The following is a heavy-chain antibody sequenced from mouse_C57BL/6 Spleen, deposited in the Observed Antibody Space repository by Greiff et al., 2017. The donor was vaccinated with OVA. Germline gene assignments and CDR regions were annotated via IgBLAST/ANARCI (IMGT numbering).Heavy chain of an antibody. CDR1: GYTFTSYW. J-gene: IGHJ1*03. Sequence: VQLQQSGAELVKPGASVKMSCKASGYTFTSYWITWVKQRPGQGLEWIGDIYPGSGSTNYNEKFKSKATLTVDTSSSTAYMQLSSLTSEDSAVYYCARGPTVVAFRWYFDVWGTGTTVTVSS. CDR3: ARGPTVVAFRWYFDV. V-gene: IGHV1-55*01. D-gene: IGHD1-1*01. CDR2: IYPGSGST.